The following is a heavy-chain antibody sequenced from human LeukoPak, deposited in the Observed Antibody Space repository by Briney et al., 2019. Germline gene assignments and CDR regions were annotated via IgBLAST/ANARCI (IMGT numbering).Heavy chain of an antibody. CDR2: IIPIFGTA. V-gene: IGHV1-69*01. J-gene: IGHJ5*02. D-gene: IGHD2-2*01. CDR1: GGTFSSYA. Sequence: SVTVSCTASGGTFSSYAISWVRQAPGQGLEWMGGIIPIFGTANYAQKFQGRVTITADESTSTAYMELSSLRSEDTAVYYCAREACSSTSCYLYWFDPWGQGTLVTVSS. CDR3: AREACSSTSCYLYWFDP.